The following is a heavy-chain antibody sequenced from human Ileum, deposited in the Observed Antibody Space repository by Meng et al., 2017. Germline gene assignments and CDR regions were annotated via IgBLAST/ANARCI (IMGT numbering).Heavy chain of an antibody. J-gene: IGHJ5*02. CDR1: GYTFLTFH. CDR3: AGEKPSNYWFDP. Sequence: GQSVQSGAEVKKPGAQVKVSCKAAGYTFLTFHIHWVRQAPGQGLEWMGTIFSSGSTRYAQKFQGRVTMTRDTSTTTVYMELSSLRSEDTAVYYCAGEKPSNYWFDPWGQGTLVTVSS. CDR2: IFSSGST. V-gene: IGHV1-46*01. D-gene: IGHD4-11*01.